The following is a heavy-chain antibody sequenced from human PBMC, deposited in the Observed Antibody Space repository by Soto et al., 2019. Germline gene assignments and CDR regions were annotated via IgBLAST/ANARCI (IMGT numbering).Heavy chain of an antibody. J-gene: IGHJ3*02. D-gene: IGHD3-3*01. V-gene: IGHV1-69*04. CDR2: IIPVLDIA. Sequence: GASVKVSCKASGGTFSSYTIIWVRQAPGQGLEWMGRIIPVLDIANYAQKFQGRVTITADKSTNTAYMELSSLRSEDTAVYYCARDYYDFWSGPGAFDIWGQGTMVTVSS. CDR3: ARDYYDFWSGPGAFDI. CDR1: GGTFSSYT.